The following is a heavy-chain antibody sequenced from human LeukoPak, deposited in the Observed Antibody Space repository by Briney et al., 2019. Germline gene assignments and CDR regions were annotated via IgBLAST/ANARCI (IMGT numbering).Heavy chain of an antibody. V-gene: IGHV4-59*01. CDR3: ARGRTALRGYYYYGMDV. Sequence: PSETLSLTCTVSGGSISSYYWSWIRQPPGKGLEWIGYIYYSGSTNYNPSLKSRVTISVDTSKNQFSLKLSSVTAADTAVYYCARGRTALRGYYYYGMDVWGQGTTVTVSS. CDR1: GGSISSYY. CDR2: IYYSGST. J-gene: IGHJ6*02.